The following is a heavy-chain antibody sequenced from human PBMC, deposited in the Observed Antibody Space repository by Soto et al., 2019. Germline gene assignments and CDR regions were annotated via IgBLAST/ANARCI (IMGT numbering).Heavy chain of an antibody. D-gene: IGHD4-17*01. CDR1: GFIFSDYG. CDR3: ARARLDDYGEVQ. J-gene: IGHJ4*02. Sequence: QVQLVESGGGVVQPGRSLRLSCAASGFIFSDYGMHWVRQAPGKGLEWVAVIWYDGSNKYYADSVKGRFTISRDNSKDTLYLQMNSLRAEDTAVYYRARARLDDYGEVQWGQGTLVTVSS. CDR2: IWYDGSNK. V-gene: IGHV3-33*01.